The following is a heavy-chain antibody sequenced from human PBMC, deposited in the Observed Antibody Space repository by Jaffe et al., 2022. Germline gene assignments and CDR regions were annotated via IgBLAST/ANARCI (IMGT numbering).Heavy chain of an antibody. CDR1: GFTFSSYG. V-gene: IGHV3-30*02. J-gene: IGHJ4*02. Sequence: QVQLVESGGGVVQPGGSLRLSCAASGFTFSSYGMHWVRQAPGKGLEWVAFIRYDGSNKYYADSVKGRFTISRDNSKNTLYLQMNSLRAEDTAVYYCAKVLQAGTRFGYFDYWGQGTLVTVSS. D-gene: IGHD6-13*01. CDR2: IRYDGSNK. CDR3: AKVLQAGTRFGYFDY.